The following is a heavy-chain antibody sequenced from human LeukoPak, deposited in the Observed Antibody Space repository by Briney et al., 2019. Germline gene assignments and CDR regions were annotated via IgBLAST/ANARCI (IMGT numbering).Heavy chain of an antibody. Sequence: PSETLSLTCTVSGGSISSSSYYWGWIRQPPGKGLEWIGSIYYSGSTYYNPSLKSRVTISVDTSKNQFSLKLSSVTAADTAVYYCARGAVAGTLYYWGQGTLVTVSS. D-gene: IGHD6-19*01. J-gene: IGHJ4*02. CDR3: ARGAVAGTLYY. V-gene: IGHV4-39*01. CDR2: IYYSGST. CDR1: GGSISSSSYY.